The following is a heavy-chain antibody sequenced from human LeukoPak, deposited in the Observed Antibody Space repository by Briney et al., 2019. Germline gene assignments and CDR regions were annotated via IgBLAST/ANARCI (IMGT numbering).Heavy chain of an antibody. V-gene: IGHV4-61*02. J-gene: IGHJ6*03. CDR3: ARHQTDNYYYYYYMDV. D-gene: IGHD2-2*01. Sequence: PSETLSLTCTVSGGSISSGIYYWSWIRQPAGKGLEGIGRIYTSGSTNYNPSLKSRVTISVDTSKNQFSLKLSSVTAADTAVYYCARHQTDNYYYYYYMDVWGKGTTVTVSS. CDR2: IYTSGST. CDR1: GGSISSGIYY.